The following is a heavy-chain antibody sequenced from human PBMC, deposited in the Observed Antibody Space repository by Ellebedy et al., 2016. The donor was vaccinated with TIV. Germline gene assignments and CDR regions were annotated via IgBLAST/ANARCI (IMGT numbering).Heavy chain of an antibody. V-gene: IGHV3-11*01. CDR2: ISSRGTSI. CDR3: ARGDLRSKWYFDL. J-gene: IGHJ2*01. CDR1: GFTFSDYY. Sequence: GESLKISCAASGFTFSDYYMTWVRQAPGRGLEWVSYISSRGTSIYYADSVRGRFTISRDNAKNSLHLHMNSLRAEDTAVYYCARGDLRSKWYFDLWGRGTLLTVSS.